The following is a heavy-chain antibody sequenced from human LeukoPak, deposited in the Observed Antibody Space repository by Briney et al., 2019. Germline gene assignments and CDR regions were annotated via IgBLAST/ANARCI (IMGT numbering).Heavy chain of an antibody. CDR3: ARQGPGSSGYYNDY. J-gene: IGHJ4*02. CDR1: GFTFSSYA. D-gene: IGHD3-22*01. V-gene: IGHV3-30-3*01. CDR2: ISYDGGNK. Sequence: GGSLRLSCAASGFTFSSYAMHWVRQAPGKGLDWVAVISYDGGNKYYAESVKGRFTISRDNSKNTLYLQMNTLRAEDTAVYYCARQGPGSSGYYNDYWGQGTPVTVSS.